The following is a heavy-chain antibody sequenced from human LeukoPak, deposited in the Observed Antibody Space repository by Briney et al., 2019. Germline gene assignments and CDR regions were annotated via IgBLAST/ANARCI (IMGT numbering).Heavy chain of an antibody. CDR2: MNPNSGNT. J-gene: IGHJ4*02. D-gene: IGHD5-18*01. V-gene: IGHV1-8*01. Sequence: ASVRVSCKASGYTFTSYDINWVRQATGQGLEWMGWMNPNSGNTGYAQKFQGRVTMTRNTSISTAYMELSSLRSEDTAVHYCARATSSRDHTAGYWGQGTLVTVSS. CDR1: GYTFTSYD. CDR3: ARATSSRDHTAGY.